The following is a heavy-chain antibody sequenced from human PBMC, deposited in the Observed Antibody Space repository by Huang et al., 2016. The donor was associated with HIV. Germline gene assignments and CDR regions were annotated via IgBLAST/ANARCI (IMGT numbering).Heavy chain of an antibody. V-gene: IGHV3-23*01. Sequence: EVQLLESGGGLVEPGRSLRLSCAAFGFSFRTYAMSWVRQVPGKGLEWVSSIRGSGSTTYYADSVKGRFTISRDNFKNTLYLQIHSLTAEDTAMYYCATDPDRNYGTDWDEGYWGQGTLVTVSS. J-gene: IGHJ4*02. CDR1: GFSFRTYA. CDR2: IRGSGSTT. CDR3: ATDPDRNYGTDWDEGY. D-gene: IGHD2-21*01.